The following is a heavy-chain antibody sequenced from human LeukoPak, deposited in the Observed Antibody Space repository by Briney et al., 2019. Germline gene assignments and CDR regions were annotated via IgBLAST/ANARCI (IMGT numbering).Heavy chain of an antibody. CDR2: ISSSSSYI. CDR1: GFTFSSYS. CDR3: ARDLRGSYGYG. V-gene: IGHV3-21*01. Sequence: GGSLRLSCAASGFTFSSYSMNWVRQAPGNGLEGVSSISSSSSYIYYADSVKGRFTISRDNAKNSLYLQMNSLRAEDTAVYYCARDLRGSYGYGWGQGTLVTVSS. D-gene: IGHD5-18*01. J-gene: IGHJ4*02.